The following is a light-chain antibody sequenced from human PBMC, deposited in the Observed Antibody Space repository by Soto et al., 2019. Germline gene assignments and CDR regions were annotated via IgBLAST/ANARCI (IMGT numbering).Light chain of an antibody. CDR2: GAS. CDR3: QQYGRSPWT. J-gene: IGKJ1*01. V-gene: IGKV3-20*01. Sequence: EIVLTQSPGTVSLSPGERATLSCRASQRVSSNYVAWFQQKTGQAPRLLIHGASERATGIPDRFSGSGSGTDFNLTISGLETEDLSVYYCQQYGRSPWTFGQGTKV. CDR1: QRVSSNY.